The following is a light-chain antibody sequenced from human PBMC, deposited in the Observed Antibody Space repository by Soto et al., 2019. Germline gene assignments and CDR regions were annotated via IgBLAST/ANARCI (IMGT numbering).Light chain of an antibody. J-gene: IGLJ1*01. CDR2: DVS. CDR3: SSYTSSSTPFV. CDR1: SSDVGGYNY. V-gene: IGLV2-14*03. Sequence: QSVLTQPASVSGSPGQSITIYCTGTSSDVGGYNYVSWYQQHPGKVPKLMIYDVSNRPSGVSNRFSGSKSGNMASLTISGLQAEDEADYYCSSYTSSSTPFVFGTGTKLTVL.